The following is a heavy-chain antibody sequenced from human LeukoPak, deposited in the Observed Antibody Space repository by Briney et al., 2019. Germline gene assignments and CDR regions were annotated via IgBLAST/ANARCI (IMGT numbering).Heavy chain of an antibody. V-gene: IGHV3-66*01. CDR3: ARDEMTRDAFDI. D-gene: IGHD5-24*01. CDR2: IYSGGST. J-gene: IGHJ3*02. Sequence: GGSLRLSCAASGFTFSSYSMNWVRQAPGKGLEWVSVIYSGGSTYYADSVKGRFTISRDNSKNTLYLQMNSLRAEDTAVYYCARDEMTRDAFDIWGQGTMVTVSS. CDR1: GFTFSSYS.